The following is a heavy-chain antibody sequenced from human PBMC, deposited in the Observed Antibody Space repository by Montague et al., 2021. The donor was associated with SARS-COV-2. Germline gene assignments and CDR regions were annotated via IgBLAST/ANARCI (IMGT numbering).Heavy chain of an antibody. CDR2: INQSGRT. CDR3: ARRGSSVWGLTVSDELDY. CDR1: GGSFSGYY. D-gene: IGHD3-16*01. J-gene: IGHJ4*02. V-gene: IGHV4-34*01. Sequence: SETLSLTCAVYGGSFSGYYWSWIRQSPEKGLEWIGEINQSGRTNYNPSLKSRVIISVDTSKNQFSLKLSSVTAADTAVYYCARRGSSVWGLTVSDELDYWGQGTPVIVSS.